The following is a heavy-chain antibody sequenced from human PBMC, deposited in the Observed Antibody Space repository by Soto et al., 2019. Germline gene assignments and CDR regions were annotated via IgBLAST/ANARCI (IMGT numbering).Heavy chain of an antibody. J-gene: IGHJ5*02. V-gene: IGHV4-59*01. CDR2: IYYSGST. CDR1: GGSISSYY. Sequence: SETLSLTCTVSGGSISSYYWSWIRQPPGKGLEWIGYIYYSGSTNYNPSLKSRVTISVDTSKNQFSLKLSSVTAADTAVYYCASSPGYSSSWYWHNWFDPWGQGTLVTVSS. D-gene: IGHD6-13*01. CDR3: ASSPGYSSSWYWHNWFDP.